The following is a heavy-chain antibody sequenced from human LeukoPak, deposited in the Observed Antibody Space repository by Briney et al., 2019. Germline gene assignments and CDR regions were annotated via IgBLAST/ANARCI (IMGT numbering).Heavy chain of an antibody. V-gene: IGHV4-59*08. CDR2: IYYSGST. J-gene: IGHJ4*02. CDR3: ARAYSGSYYRFGY. D-gene: IGHD1-26*01. CDR1: GGSISSYY. Sequence: PSETLSLTCTVSGGSISSYYWSWIRQPPGKGLEWIGYIYYSGSTNYNPSLKSRITISVDTSKNQFSLKLSSVTAADTAVYYCARAYSGSYYRFGYWGQGTLVTVSS.